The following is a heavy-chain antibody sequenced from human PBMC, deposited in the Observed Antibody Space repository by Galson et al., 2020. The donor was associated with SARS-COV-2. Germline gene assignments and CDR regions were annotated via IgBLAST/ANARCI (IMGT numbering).Heavy chain of an antibody. Sequence: SETLSLTCAIPGDRVSSNTAAWHWVRQSPSRGLEWLGRTYYRSKWYYDYAPSVKSRLTIHPDTSKNQLSLQQNSVTPGDTAVYYCARDYKNRWRPVYLYNAMDVWGQGTTFIVSS. CDR2: TYYRSKWYY. D-gene: IGHD2-2*02. CDR3: ARDYKNRWRPVYLYNAMDV. J-gene: IGHJ6*02. V-gene: IGHV6-1*01. CDR1: GDRVSSNTAA.